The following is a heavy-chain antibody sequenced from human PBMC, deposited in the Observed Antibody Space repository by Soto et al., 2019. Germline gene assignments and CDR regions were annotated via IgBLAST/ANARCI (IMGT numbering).Heavy chain of an antibody. V-gene: IGHV1-69*06. D-gene: IGHD5-18*01. Sequence: EASVKVSCKASGGTFSSYAISWVRQAPGQGLEWMGGIIPIFGTANYAQKFQGRVTITADKSTSTAYMELSSLRSEDTAVYYCARGSSGGYSYGLVLGYFGMDVWGQGTTVTVSS. CDR2: IIPIFGTA. J-gene: IGHJ6*02. CDR3: ARGSSGGYSYGLVLGYFGMDV. CDR1: GGTFSSYA.